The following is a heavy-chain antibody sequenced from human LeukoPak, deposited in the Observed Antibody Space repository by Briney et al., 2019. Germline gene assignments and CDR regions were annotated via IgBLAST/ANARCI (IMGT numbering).Heavy chain of an antibody. CDR1: GYTFTSNY. CDR2: ISPSGGST. CDR3: ARGPYVWGGYRYTELDY. D-gene: IGHD3-16*02. J-gene: IGHJ4*02. Sequence: ASVKVSCKAFGYTFTSNYMHWVRQAPGQGPEWMGVISPSGGSTTYAQKFHGRVTLTRDMSTSTDYLELSSLRSEDTAVYYCARGPYVWGGYRYTELDYWGQGTLVTVSS. V-gene: IGHV1-46*01.